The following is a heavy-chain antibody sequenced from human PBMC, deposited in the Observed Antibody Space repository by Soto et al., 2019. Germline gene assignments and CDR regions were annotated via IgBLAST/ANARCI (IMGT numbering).Heavy chain of an antibody. CDR2: IYSGGST. CDR3: ARDLSFDS. CDR1: GFTVSTNH. J-gene: IGHJ4*02. Sequence: EVHLVESGGGLVQPGGSLRLSCAASGFTVSTNHMSWVRQAPGKGLEWVSVIYSGGSTNYADSVKGRFTISRDNSRNTLYLQMNSLGVEDTAVYYCARDLSFDSWGQGTLVTVSS. V-gene: IGHV3-66*01.